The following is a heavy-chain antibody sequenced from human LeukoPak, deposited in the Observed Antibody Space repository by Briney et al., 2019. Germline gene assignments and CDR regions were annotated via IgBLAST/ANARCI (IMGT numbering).Heavy chain of an antibody. Sequence: PSETLSLTCAVSGYSISSGYYWGWIRQPPGKGLEWIGYIYYSGSTYYNPSLKSRVTISVDTSKNQFSLKLSSVTAADTAVYYCARDYYYDSSGYRNDAFDIWGQGTMVTVSS. CDR3: ARDYYYDSSGYRNDAFDI. CDR2: IYYSGST. CDR1: GYSISSGYY. V-gene: IGHV4-30-4*08. J-gene: IGHJ3*02. D-gene: IGHD3-22*01.